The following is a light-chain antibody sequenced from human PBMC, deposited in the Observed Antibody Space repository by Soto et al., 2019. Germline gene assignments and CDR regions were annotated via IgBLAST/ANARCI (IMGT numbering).Light chain of an antibody. CDR1: QSLVLSDGNTY. J-gene: IGKJ1*01. V-gene: IGKV2-24*01. CDR2: KIS. Sequence: DIVLTQAPLSSPVTLGQPASISCSSSQSLVLSDGNTYLSWLQESPAQPPRPLIYKISNRFSVVLDRFSGSGAGTDFTLKISRVEPEDVGIYYCMDATQLPPTFGQGTKVEIK. CDR3: MDATQLPPT.